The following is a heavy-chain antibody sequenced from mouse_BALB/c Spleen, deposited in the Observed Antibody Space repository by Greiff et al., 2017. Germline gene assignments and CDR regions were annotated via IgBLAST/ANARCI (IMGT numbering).Heavy chain of an antibody. CDR3: ASLTGTGAMDY. V-gene: IGHV5-12-2*01. CDR2: ISNGGGST. Sequence: EVKLQESGGGLVQPGGSLKLSCAASGFTFSSYTMSWVRQTPEKRLEWVAYISNGGGSTYYPDTVKGRFTISRDNAKNTLYLQMSSLKSEDTAMYYCASLTGTGAMDYWGQGTSVTVSS. CDR1: GFTFSSYT. J-gene: IGHJ4*01. D-gene: IGHD4-1*01.